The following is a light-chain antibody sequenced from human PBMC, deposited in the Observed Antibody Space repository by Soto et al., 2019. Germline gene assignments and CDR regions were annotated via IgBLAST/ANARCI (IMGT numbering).Light chain of an antibody. V-gene: IGKV3-20*01. CDR1: QSVSSSY. CDR3: QQYGSSPA. J-gene: IGKJ4*01. Sequence: EIVLTQSPGTLSLSPGERATLSCRASQSVSSSYLAWYQQKPGQAPRLLIYGASSRATGIPDRFSGSGSGTDFTITISRLEPEDFAVSYCQQYGSSPAFGGGTKVEIK. CDR2: GAS.